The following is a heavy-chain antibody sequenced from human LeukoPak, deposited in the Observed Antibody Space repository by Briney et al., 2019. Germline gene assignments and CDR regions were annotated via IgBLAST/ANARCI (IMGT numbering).Heavy chain of an antibody. D-gene: IGHD5-18*01. Sequence: GGSLRLSCAASGFTFRNASMSWVRQAPGKGLEWVGCIKSKTDGGTTDYAAPVKGRFTISRDGSKNTLYLQMNSLTTEDTAVYFCAHRDTTMVRVDYWGQGTLVTVSS. V-gene: IGHV3-15*01. CDR2: IKSKTDGGTT. CDR3: AHRDTTMVRVDY. CDR1: GFTFRNAS. J-gene: IGHJ4*02.